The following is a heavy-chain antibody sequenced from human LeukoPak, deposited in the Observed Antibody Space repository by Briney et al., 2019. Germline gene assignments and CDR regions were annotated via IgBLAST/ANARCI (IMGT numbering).Heavy chain of an antibody. V-gene: IGHV1-2*02. D-gene: IGHD4-17*01. Sequence: ASVKVSCKASGYTFTSYGISWVREAPGQGLEWMGWINPNSGGTNYAQKFQGRVTMTRDTSISTAYMELNRLTSDDTAVYYCARVDVGDGDYWGQGTLVTVSS. CDR3: ARVDVGDGDY. CDR2: INPNSGGT. J-gene: IGHJ4*02. CDR1: GYTFTSYG.